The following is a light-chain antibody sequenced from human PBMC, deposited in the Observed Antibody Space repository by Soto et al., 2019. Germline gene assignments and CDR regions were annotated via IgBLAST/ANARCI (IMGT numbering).Light chain of an antibody. Sequence: QAVVTQPPSASGTPGQRVTISCSGSSSNIGSNTVHWYHQLPGTAPKLLIYSNNQRPSGVPDRFSGSKSGTSASLAISGLQSEDEADYYCAAWDDSLNGWVFGGGTKLTVL. J-gene: IGLJ3*02. CDR2: SNN. V-gene: IGLV1-44*01. CDR3: AAWDDSLNGWV. CDR1: SSNIGSNT.